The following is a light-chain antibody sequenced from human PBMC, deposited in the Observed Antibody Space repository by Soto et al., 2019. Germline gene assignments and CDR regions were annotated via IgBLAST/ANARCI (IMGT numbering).Light chain of an antibody. CDR3: QHYGISVPIT. CDR1: QSVSNDY. CDR2: GAS. V-gene: IGKV3-20*01. Sequence: EVVLTQSPGTLSLSPGERATLSCRASQSVSNDYLAWYQQKPGQAPRLLIHGASSRAIGIPDRFSGGGSGTDFTLTISRLEPEDFAVYYCQHYGISVPITFGPGTKVDL. J-gene: IGKJ3*01.